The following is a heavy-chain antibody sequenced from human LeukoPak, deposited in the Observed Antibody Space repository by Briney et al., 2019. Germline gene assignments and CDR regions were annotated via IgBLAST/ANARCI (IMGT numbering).Heavy chain of an antibody. CDR2: IRYDGSNK. J-gene: IGHJ3*02. V-gene: IGHV3-30*02. Sequence: GGSLRLSCAASGFTFSSYGMHWVRQAPGKGLEWVAFIRYDGSNKYYADSVKGRFTISRDNSKNTLYLQMNSLRAEDTAVYYCAKALAAAAPGGAFDIWGQGTMVTVSS. D-gene: IGHD6-13*01. CDR1: GFTFSSYG. CDR3: AKALAAAAPGGAFDI.